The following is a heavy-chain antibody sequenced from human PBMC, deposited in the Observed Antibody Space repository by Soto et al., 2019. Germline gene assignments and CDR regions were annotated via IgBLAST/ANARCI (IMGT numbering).Heavy chain of an antibody. D-gene: IGHD3-22*01. CDR1: GGTFSTYT. J-gene: IGHJ5*02. CDR3: ARSQDSSGYWNNCFAP. Sequence: QVQLVQSGAEVKKPGSSVKVSCKASGGTFSTYTITWVRQAPGQGLEWMGGIIPIFGTANYPQKFQGRVTITADESTSPAYMEMSSLRSEDTAVYYCARSQDSSGYWNNCFAPWGQGTLVTVSS. CDR2: IIPIFGTA. V-gene: IGHV1-69*01.